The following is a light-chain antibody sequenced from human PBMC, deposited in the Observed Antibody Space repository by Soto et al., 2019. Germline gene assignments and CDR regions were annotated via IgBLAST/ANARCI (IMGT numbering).Light chain of an antibody. CDR1: SSDVGGYKY. Sequence: QSALTQPASVSGSPGQSITISCTGTSSDVGGYKYVSWYQQYPGKSPTLMIFDVSDRPPGVSNRFSGSKSGNTASLTISGLPAEDEADYYCSSYTSSSTLVFGGGTKLTVL. CDR3: SSYTSSSTLV. J-gene: IGLJ3*02. V-gene: IGLV2-14*03. CDR2: DVS.